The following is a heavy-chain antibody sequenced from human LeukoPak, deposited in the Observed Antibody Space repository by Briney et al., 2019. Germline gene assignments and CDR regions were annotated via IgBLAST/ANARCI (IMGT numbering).Heavy chain of an antibody. D-gene: IGHD3-3*01. CDR1: GFAFSNYA. Sequence: GGSLRLSCAASGFAFSNYAMSWVRQAPGKGLEWVSTISGSGGSTYYADSVKGRFTISRDNSKNTLYLQINSLRAEDTAVYYCAKDRERGSITIFGVVTELDYWGQGTLVTVSS. CDR2: ISGSGGST. J-gene: IGHJ4*02. V-gene: IGHV3-23*01. CDR3: AKDRERGSITIFGVVTELDY.